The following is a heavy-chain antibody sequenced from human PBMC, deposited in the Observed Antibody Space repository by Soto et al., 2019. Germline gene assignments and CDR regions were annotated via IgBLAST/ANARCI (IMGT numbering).Heavy chain of an antibody. CDR1: GFTFSSYW. V-gene: IGHV3-7*01. J-gene: IGHJ6*03. Sequence: PGGSLRLSCAASGFTFSSYWMSWVRQAPGKGLEWVANIKQDGSEKYYVDSVKGRFTISRDNAKNSLYLHMNSLRAEDMAVYYCARANKYDFWSGYPFYYYYYMDVWGKGTTVTVSS. D-gene: IGHD3-3*01. CDR3: ARANKYDFWSGYPFYYYYYMDV. CDR2: IKQDGSEK.